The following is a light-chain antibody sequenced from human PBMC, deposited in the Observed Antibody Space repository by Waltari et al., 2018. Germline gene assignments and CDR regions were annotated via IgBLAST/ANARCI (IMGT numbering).Light chain of an antibody. CDR1: GSNIGAGYD. Sequence: QSVLTQPPSVSGAPGQRVIISCTGSGSNIGAGYDVHWYQQLPRAAPKLLIYGSSTRPLGVPDRFFGSTSGTSASLAITGLQAEDEADYYCQSYDTSLSVVFGGGTKLTVL. CDR3: QSYDTSLSVV. V-gene: IGLV1-40*01. J-gene: IGLJ3*02. CDR2: GSS.